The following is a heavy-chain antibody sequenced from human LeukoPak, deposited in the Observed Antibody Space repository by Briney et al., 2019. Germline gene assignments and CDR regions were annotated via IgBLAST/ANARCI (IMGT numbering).Heavy chain of an antibody. CDR3: ARPKTLGGYNYEFEF. V-gene: IGHV5-51*01. D-gene: IGHD5-18*01. CDR2: VYPATSDT. J-gene: IGHJ4*02. Sequence: PGGSLRLSCAASGFTFSTYAMNWVRQMPGKGLEWIGIVYPATSDTTYSPSFQGQVTISADKSSSTAYLQWSSLKASNTAIYYCARPKTLGGYNYEFEFWGQGTLVTVSS. CDR1: GFTFSTYA.